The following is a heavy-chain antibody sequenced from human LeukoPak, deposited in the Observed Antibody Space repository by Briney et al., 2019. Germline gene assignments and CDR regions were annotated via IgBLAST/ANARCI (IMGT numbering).Heavy chain of an antibody. V-gene: IGHV1-18*01. J-gene: IGHJ6*03. CDR2: ISAYNGNT. Sequence: ASVKVSCKASGYTFTSYGISWVRQAPGQGLEWMGWISAYNGNTNYAQKLQGSVTMTTDTSTSTAYMELRSLRSDDTAVYYCARDDGLSMFHYYYMDVWGKGTTVTVSS. CDR3: ARDDGLSMFHYYYMDV. D-gene: IGHD3-10*02. CDR1: GYTFTSYG.